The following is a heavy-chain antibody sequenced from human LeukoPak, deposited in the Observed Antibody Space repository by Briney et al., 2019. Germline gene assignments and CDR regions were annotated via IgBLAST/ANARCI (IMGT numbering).Heavy chain of an antibody. D-gene: IGHD1-14*01. CDR1: GYIFSDYY. J-gene: IGHJ6*03. Sequence: ATVKISCKASGYIFSDYYMNWVRHAPGKGPEWLGRVDPANGETIYADNFQGRVTITSDTSTETSYVEVRGLRSDDTAIYYCAESSVVMNPLMDFWGRGTTVTVSS. CDR2: VDPANGET. V-gene: IGHV1-69-2*01. CDR3: AESSVVMNPLMDF.